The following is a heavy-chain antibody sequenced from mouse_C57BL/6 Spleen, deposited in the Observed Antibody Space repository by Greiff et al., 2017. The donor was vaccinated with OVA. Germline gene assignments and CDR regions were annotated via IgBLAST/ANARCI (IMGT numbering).Heavy chain of an antibody. J-gene: IGHJ3*01. D-gene: IGHD2-5*01. Sequence: VQLQQPGAELVKPGASVKLSCKASGYTFTSYWMHWVKQRPGQGLEWIGMIHPNSGSTNYNEKFKSKATLTVDKSSSTAYMQLSSLTSEDSAVYYCARGAYYSNYLAWFAYWGQGTLVTVSA. CDR3: ARGAYYSNYLAWFAY. V-gene: IGHV1-64*01. CDR1: GYTFTSYW. CDR2: IHPNSGST.